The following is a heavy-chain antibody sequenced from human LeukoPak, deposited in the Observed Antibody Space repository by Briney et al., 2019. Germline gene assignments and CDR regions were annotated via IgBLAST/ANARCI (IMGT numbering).Heavy chain of an antibody. CDR1: GGSISSYY. D-gene: IGHD5-18*01. CDR3: ARWIPAESVNDY. Sequence: PSETLSLTCTVSGGSISSYYWSWIRQPPGKGLEWIGYIYYSGSTNYNPSLKSRVTISVDTSKNQFSLKLSSVTAADTAVYYCARWIPAESVNDYWGQGTLVTVSS. J-gene: IGHJ4*02. CDR2: IYYSGST. V-gene: IGHV4-59*12.